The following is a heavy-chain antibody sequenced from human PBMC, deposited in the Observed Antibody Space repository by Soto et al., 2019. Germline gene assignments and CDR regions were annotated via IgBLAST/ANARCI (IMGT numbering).Heavy chain of an antibody. CDR3: ASYCSGGSCFYYYYGMDV. Sequence: QLQLQESGPGLVKPSETLSLTCTVSGGSISSSSYYWGWIRQPPGKGLEWIGSIYYSGSTYYNPSLKSRVTISVDTSQNQFSLKLSSVSAADTAVYYCASYCSGGSCFYYYYGMDVWGQGTTVTVFS. J-gene: IGHJ6*02. V-gene: IGHV4-39*01. CDR2: IYYSGST. CDR1: GGSISSSSYY. D-gene: IGHD2-15*01.